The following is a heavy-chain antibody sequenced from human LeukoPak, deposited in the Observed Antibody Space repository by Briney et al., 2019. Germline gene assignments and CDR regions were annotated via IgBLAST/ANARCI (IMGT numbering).Heavy chain of an antibody. Sequence: SVKVSCKASGGTFSSYAISWVRQAPGQGLEWMGGIIPIFGTANYAQKFQGRATITTDESTSTAYMELSSLRSEDTAVYYCAREPPQSSSGWYNWFDPWGLGTLVTVSS. CDR2: IIPIFGTA. CDR1: GGTFSSYA. V-gene: IGHV1-69*05. J-gene: IGHJ5*02. D-gene: IGHD6-19*01. CDR3: AREPPQSSSGWYNWFDP.